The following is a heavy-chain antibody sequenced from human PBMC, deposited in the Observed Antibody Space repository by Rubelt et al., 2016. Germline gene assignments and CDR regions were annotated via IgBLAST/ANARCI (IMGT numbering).Heavy chain of an antibody. CDR1: GGTFSSYA. V-gene: IGHV1-69*01. CDR2: IIPVFGTA. D-gene: IGHD6-6*01. Sequence: QVQLVQSGAEVKKPGSSVKVSCKASGGTFSSYAISWVRQAPGQGLEWMGGIIPVFGTANDAQKFQGRITMTADESTSTAYMELSSLRSEDTAVYYCATTIAIRPYYFDCWGQGTLVTVSS. CDR3: ATTIAIRPYYFDC. J-gene: IGHJ4*02.